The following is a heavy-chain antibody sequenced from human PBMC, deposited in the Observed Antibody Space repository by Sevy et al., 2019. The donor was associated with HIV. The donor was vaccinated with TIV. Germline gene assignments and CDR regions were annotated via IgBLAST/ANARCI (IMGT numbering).Heavy chain of an antibody. V-gene: IGHV3-30*18. CDR2: ISHDGSYQ. CDR3: AKGQGYDYIWGNERSEYYFDY. Sequence: GGCLRLSCAASRFTFSTYDIHWVRQAPGKGLEWVVVISHDGSYQYYTDSVKGRFTISRDDSKNKAYLQMNSLRADDSGVYYCAKGQGYDYIWGNERSEYYFDYWGQGTLVTVSS. J-gene: IGHJ4*02. D-gene: IGHD3-16*01. CDR1: RFTFSTYD.